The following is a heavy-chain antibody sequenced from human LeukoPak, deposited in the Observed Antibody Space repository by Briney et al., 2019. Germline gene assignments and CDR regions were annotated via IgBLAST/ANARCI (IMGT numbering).Heavy chain of an antibody. CDR3: ARNSGYYMDV. CDR1: GYTFTSYD. V-gene: IGHV1-8*01. Sequence: GASVKVSCKASGYTFTSYDINWVRQATGQGLEWMGWMNPTRGNTGYAQKFRGRVTMTRNTSISTAYMELSSLRSEDTAVYYCARNSGYYMDVWGKGTTVTVSS. J-gene: IGHJ6*03. CDR2: MNPTRGNT. D-gene: IGHD1-26*01.